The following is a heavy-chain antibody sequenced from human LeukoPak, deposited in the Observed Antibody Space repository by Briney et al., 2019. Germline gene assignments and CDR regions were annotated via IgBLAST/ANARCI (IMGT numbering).Heavy chain of an antibody. V-gene: IGHV3-23*01. CDR3: AKDPLAYFYYMDV. D-gene: IGHD2-21*01. Sequence: GGSLRLSCAASGFTFSSYAMSWVRQAPGEGLEWVSAISGSGGSTYYAASVKGRFTISRDNSKNTLYLQMTSLRAEDTAVYYCAKDPLAYFYYMDVWGKGTTVTVSS. J-gene: IGHJ6*03. CDR1: GFTFSSYA. CDR2: ISGSGGST.